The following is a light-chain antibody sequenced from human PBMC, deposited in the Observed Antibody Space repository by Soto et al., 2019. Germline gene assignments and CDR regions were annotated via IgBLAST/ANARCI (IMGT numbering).Light chain of an antibody. Sequence: IPLTQSPSSLSASVGDRVTITCRTSPGISRYLAWYQQKPGKAPKLLIYAASTLQSGVPSRFSGSGYGTDFTLTISTLQPEDFATDYSQHLNSYPLTSDGGTKVAIK. J-gene: IGKJ4*01. CDR2: AAS. CDR3: QHLNSYPLT. V-gene: IGKV1-9*01. CDR1: PGISRY.